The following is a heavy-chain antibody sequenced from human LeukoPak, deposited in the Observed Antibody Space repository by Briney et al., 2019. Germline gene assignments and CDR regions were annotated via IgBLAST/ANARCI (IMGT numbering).Heavy chain of an antibody. CDR1: GFTFSSYG. J-gene: IGHJ4*02. V-gene: IGHV3-30*18. CDR2: ISYDGSNK. CDR3: AKDDPYCSGGSCYSSGFDY. Sequence: GGSLRLSCAASGFTFSSYGMHWVRQAPGKGLEWVAVISYDGSNKYYADSVKGRFTISRDNSKKTLYLQMNSLRAEDTAVYYCAKDDPYCSGGSCYSSGFDYWGQGTLVTVSS. D-gene: IGHD2-15*01.